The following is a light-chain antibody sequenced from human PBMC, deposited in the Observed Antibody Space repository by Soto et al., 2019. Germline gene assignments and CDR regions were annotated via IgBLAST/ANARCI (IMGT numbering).Light chain of an antibody. V-gene: IGKV3-20*01. Sequence: EIAWTKSPGTMSLSPEERATLSCRASQSVSSSYLAWYRQKPGQAPRLLLYGASSRATGIPDRVSGSGSGTDFALDISRLEAEDFAVYYCQQYGSSPCALGQGNKLQIK. CDR3: QQYGSSPCA. J-gene: IGKJ2*02. CDR2: GAS. CDR1: QSVSSSY.